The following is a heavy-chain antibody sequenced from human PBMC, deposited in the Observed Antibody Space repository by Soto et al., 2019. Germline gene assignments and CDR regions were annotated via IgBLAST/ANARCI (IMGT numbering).Heavy chain of an antibody. J-gene: IGHJ2*01. CDR2: TRNKANSYTT. V-gene: IGHV3-72*01. D-gene: IGHD2-8*01. CDR3: ARGYCSNGVCYRYIDL. Sequence: GGSLRLSCAASGFTFSDHYMDWVRQAPGKGLEWVGRTRNKANSYTTEYAASAKGRFTISRDDSKNSLYLQMNSLKTEDTAVYYCARGYCSNGVCYRYIDLWGRGTLVTVSS. CDR1: GFTFSDHY.